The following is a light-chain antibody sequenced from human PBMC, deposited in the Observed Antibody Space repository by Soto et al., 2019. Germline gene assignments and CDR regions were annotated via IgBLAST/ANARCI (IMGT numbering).Light chain of an antibody. CDR2: AAS. CDR1: QGIRND. Sequence: AIQMTQPPSSLSASVGDRVTITCRASQGIRNDLGWYQQKPGKAPKLLIFAASSLQSGVPSRFSGSGSGTDFTLTISSLQPEDFATYYCLQDYNDPRTFGQGTKVDIK. CDR3: LQDYNDPRT. J-gene: IGKJ1*01. V-gene: IGKV1-6*01.